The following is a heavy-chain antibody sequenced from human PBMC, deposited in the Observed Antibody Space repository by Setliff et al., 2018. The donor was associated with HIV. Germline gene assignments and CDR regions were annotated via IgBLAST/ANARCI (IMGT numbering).Heavy chain of an antibody. CDR2: INHSGST. CDR3: ARGGSGYLRDFDY. V-gene: IGHV4-34*01. CDR1: GGSFRGYF. J-gene: IGHJ4*02. Sequence: SETLSLTCAIYGGSFRGYFWIWIRQPPGKGLEWIGEINHSGSTNYNPSLKSRVTISVDTSKNQFSLKLSSVTAADTAVYYCARGGSGYLRDFDYWGQGTLVTV. D-gene: IGHD5-12*01.